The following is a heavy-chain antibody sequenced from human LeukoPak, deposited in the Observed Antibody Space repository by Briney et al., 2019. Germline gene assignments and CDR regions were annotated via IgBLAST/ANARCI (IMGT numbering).Heavy chain of an antibody. Sequence: GGSLRLSCAASGFTFSNYGMSWDRQAPGKGPQWVSSISDSGSSTYYVDSVKGRFTVSRDNSKNTLYLQMNSLRVEDTAVYYCVKTTITIYYFEYWGQGTLVTVSS. V-gene: IGHV3-23*01. J-gene: IGHJ4*02. D-gene: IGHD4-11*01. CDR3: VKTTITIYYFEY. CDR2: ISDSGSST. CDR1: GFTFSNYG.